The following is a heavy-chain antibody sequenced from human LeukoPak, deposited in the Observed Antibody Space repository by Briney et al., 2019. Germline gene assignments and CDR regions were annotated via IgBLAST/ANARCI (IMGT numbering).Heavy chain of an antibody. J-gene: IGHJ3*02. CDR1: GFTVSSYY. V-gene: IGHV3-66*01. CDR3: ARSGHSCGYCDAFDI. Sequence: PGGSLRLSCAASGFTVSSYYMSWVRQAPGKGLEWVSVIYSGGSTCYADSVKGRFSNSRDNSKNTLYLQKNSVRADDTAVYYCARSGHSCGYCDAFDIWGRGTMVTVSS. CDR2: IYSGGST. D-gene: IGHD3-22*01.